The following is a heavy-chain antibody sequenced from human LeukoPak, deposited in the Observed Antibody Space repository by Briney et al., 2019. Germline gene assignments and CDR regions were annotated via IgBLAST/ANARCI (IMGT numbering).Heavy chain of an antibody. CDR2: IYSGASDI. CDR1: GYTFTTYW. D-gene: IGHD3-10*01. Sequence: GASLQISSQASGYTFTTYWIAWVRRMPGKGREWLGTIYSGASDIKYSPSFQGHVTISADKSFQTAFLQWSSLKASDTAIYYCARAGSGSSSYGMDVWGRGTTVTVSS. J-gene: IGHJ6*04. V-gene: IGHV5-51*01. CDR3: ARAGSGSSSYGMDV.